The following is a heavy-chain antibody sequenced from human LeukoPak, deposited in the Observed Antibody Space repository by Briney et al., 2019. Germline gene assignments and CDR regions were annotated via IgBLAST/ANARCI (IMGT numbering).Heavy chain of an antibody. CDR1: GGSISSYY. CDR2: IYYSGST. V-gene: IGHV4-59*01. Sequence: SETLSLTCTVSGGSISSYYWSWIRQPPGKRPEWIGYIYYSGSTNCNPSLKSRVTISVDTSKNQFSLKLSSVTAADTAVYYCARDIIVVSSTYYYYYMDVWGKGTTVTVSS. CDR3: ARDIIVVSSTYYYYYMDV. D-gene: IGHD2-2*01. J-gene: IGHJ6*03.